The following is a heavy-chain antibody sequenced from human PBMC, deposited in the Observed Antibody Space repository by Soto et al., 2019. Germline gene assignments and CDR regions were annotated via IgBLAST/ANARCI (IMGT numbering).Heavy chain of an antibody. D-gene: IGHD3-22*01. CDR3: ARGGLNYYDSSGYLP. CDR2: MNPNSGNT. J-gene: IGHJ5*02. Sequence: ASVKVSCKAAGYTFTSYYINWVLQATGQGLEWMGWMNPNSGNTGYAQKFQGRVTMTRNTSISTAYMELSSLRSEDTAVYYCARGGLNYYDSSGYLPWGQGTLVTVSS. V-gene: IGHV1-8*01. CDR1: GYTFTSYY.